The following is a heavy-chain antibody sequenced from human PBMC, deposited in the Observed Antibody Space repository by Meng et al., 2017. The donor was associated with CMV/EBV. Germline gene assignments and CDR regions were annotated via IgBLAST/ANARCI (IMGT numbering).Heavy chain of an antibody. J-gene: IGHJ5*02. Sequence: GGSLRLSCAASGFTFSSYSMNWVRQAPGKGLEWVSSISSSSSYIYYADSVKGRFNISRDNAKNSLYLQMNSLRAEDTAVYYCARDAKYYYDSSGYPSTGRGIDPWGQGTLVTVSS. CDR2: ISSSSSYI. CDR1: GFTFSSYS. V-gene: IGHV3-21*01. CDR3: ARDAKYYYDSSGYPSTGRGIDP. D-gene: IGHD3-22*01.